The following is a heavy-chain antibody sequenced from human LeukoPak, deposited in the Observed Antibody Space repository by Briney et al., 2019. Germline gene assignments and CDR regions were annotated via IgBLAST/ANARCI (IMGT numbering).Heavy chain of an antibody. Sequence: PGGSLRLSCAASGFTFSTYWMTWVRQAPGKGLEWVGNIKGDGSEKYYLDSVKGRFTISRDNAKNSLYLQMNSLRAEDTAVYYCAELGITMIGGVWGKGTTVTISS. CDR2: IKGDGSEK. J-gene: IGHJ6*04. CDR3: AELGITMIGGV. CDR1: GFTFSTYW. D-gene: IGHD3-10*02. V-gene: IGHV3-7*01.